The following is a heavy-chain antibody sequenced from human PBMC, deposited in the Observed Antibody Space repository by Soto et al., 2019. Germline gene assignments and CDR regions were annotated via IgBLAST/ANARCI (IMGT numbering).Heavy chain of an antibody. CDR1: GFTFSNAW. V-gene: IGHV3-15*07. D-gene: IGHD5-18*01. J-gene: IGHJ4*02. CDR3: TTDPLPGYSYGPYYFDY. Sequence: LRLSCAASGFTFSNAWMNWVRQAPGKGLEWVGRIKSKTDGGTTDYAAPVKGRFTISRDDSKNTLYLQMNSLKTEDTAVYYCTTDPLPGYSYGPYYFDYWGQGILVTVSS. CDR2: IKSKTDGGTT.